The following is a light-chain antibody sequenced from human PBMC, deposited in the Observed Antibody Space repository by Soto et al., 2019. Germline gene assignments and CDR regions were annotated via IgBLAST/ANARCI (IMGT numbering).Light chain of an antibody. CDR3: CSYAGSSPYV. CDR1: SSDVGSYNL. V-gene: IGLV2-23*01. Sequence: QSALTQPASVSGSPGQSITISCTGTSSDVGSYNLVSWYQQHPGKAPKFMIYEDTRRPSGVSNRFSGSKSGNTASLTISGLQAEDEADYYCCSYAGSSPYVFGTGTKLTVL. CDR2: EDT. J-gene: IGLJ1*01.